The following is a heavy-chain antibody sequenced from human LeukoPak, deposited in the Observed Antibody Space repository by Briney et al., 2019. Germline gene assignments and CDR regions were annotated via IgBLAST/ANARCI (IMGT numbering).Heavy chain of an antibody. Sequence: GGSLRLSCAASGFTISSHSMNWVRQAPGKGLEWVSFISRGDGTIYYADSVKGRFTISRDNARNSLYLQMNSLRPEDTAVYYCANLVRASLIQEEYWGQGTLVIVSS. CDR2: ISRGDGTI. J-gene: IGHJ4*02. CDR3: ANLVRASLIQEEY. V-gene: IGHV3-48*04. D-gene: IGHD3-10*01. CDR1: GFTISSHS.